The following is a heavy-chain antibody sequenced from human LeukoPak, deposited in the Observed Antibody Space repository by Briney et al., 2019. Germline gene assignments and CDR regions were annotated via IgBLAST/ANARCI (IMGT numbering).Heavy chain of an antibody. CDR1: GFTFASYA. J-gene: IGHJ4*02. Sequence: GGSQRLSCAASGFTFASYAMSWVRQAPGKGLEWVSSISGSGGTTYYADSVKGRFTISRDKSQSTLYLQMNSLRADDTAVYYCAKGRLTTVISYLFDCWGQGTLVTVSS. D-gene: IGHD4-17*01. CDR2: ISGSGGTT. CDR3: AKGRLTTVISYLFDC. V-gene: IGHV3-23*01.